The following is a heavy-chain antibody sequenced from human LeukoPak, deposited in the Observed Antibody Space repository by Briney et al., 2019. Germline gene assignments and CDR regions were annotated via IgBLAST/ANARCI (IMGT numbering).Heavy chain of an antibody. V-gene: IGHV1-8*01. D-gene: IGHD6-19*01. CDR2: MNPNSGNT. J-gene: IGHJ3*02. Sequence: ASVKVSCKVSGYTLTELSMHWVRQATGQGLEWMGWMNPNSGNTGYAQKFQGRVTMTRNTSISTAYMELSSLRSEDTAVYYCARVSSGWYVAFDIWGQGTMVTVSS. CDR1: GYTLTELS. CDR3: ARVSSGWYVAFDI.